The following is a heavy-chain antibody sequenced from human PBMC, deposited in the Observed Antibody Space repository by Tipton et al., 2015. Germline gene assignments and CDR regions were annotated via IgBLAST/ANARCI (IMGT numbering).Heavy chain of an antibody. V-gene: IGHV3-9*01. D-gene: IGHD2-2*02. Sequence: SLRFSCAASGFTFGDYAMHWVRQAPGKGLEWVSGINWNSGSIDYADSVKGRFTISRDNAKNSLYLQMNSLRAEDTAFYYCAKADCSSSSCNSGYFDFWGQGTLVTVSS. J-gene: IGHJ4*02. CDR1: GFTFGDYA. CDR2: INWNSGSI. CDR3: AKADCSSSSCNSGYFDF.